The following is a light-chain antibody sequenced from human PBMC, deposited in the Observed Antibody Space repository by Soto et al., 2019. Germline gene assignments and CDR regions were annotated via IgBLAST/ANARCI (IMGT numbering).Light chain of an antibody. CDR3: QQYGGSPGT. Sequence: EVVLTPYPGTLSLSPGERATLSCRASQSVSNNYLAWYQQKPGQAPRLLISGASIRDTGIPDRFSGSGSGTDFTLTISRLESEDFAVYYCQQYGGSPGTFGQGTKVDIK. CDR2: GAS. V-gene: IGKV3-20*01. CDR1: QSVSNNY. J-gene: IGKJ1*01.